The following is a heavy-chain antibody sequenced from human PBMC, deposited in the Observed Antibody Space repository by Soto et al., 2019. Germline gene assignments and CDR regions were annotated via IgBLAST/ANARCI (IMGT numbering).Heavy chain of an antibody. CDR1: GGSFSGYY. Sequence: QVQLQQWGAGLLKPSETLSLTCAVYGGSFSGYYWSWIRQPPGKGLEWIGEINHSGSTNYNPSLKSRVTISVDTSKNQFSLKLSSVTAADTAVYYCARWDYGDYYYYHYMDVWGKGTTVTVSS. J-gene: IGHJ6*03. CDR3: ARWDYGDYYYYHYMDV. V-gene: IGHV4-34*01. CDR2: INHSGST. D-gene: IGHD4-17*01.